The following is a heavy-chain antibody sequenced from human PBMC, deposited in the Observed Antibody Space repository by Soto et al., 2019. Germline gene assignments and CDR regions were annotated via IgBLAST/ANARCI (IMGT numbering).Heavy chain of an antibody. CDR3: ATDYHYGSGNFYPGLDAFDI. CDR2: IKSNPERWTT. D-gene: IGHD3-10*01. J-gene: IGHJ3*02. Sequence: EVQLVESGGGLVKPGGSLRLSCAASGFTFTNAWMTWVRQAPGKGLEWVGRIKSNPERWTTDYAAPVKGRFTISRDDSTNMLHLQMNRLKPEDTAVYYCATDYHYGSGNFYPGLDAFDIWGQGTIVTVSS. V-gene: IGHV3-15*01. CDR1: GFTFTNAW.